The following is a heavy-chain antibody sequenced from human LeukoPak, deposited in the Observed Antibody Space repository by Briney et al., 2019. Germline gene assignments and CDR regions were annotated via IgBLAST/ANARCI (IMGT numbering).Heavy chain of an antibody. CDR3: ARDSILGDSSGYYYPQNWFDY. CDR1: GFTFSSYA. CDR2: ISYDGSNK. V-gene: IGHV3-30*04. J-gene: IGHJ4*02. Sequence: PGGSLRLSCAASGFTFSSYAMHWVRQAPGKGLEWVAVISYDGSNKYYADSVKGRFTISRDNSKNTLYLQMNSLRSEDTAVYYCARDSILGDSSGYYYPQNWFDYWGQGTLVTVSS. D-gene: IGHD3-22*01.